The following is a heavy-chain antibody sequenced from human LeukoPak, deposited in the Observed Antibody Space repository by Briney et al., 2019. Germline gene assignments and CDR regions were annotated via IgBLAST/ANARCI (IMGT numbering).Heavy chain of an antibody. CDR2: IDSNSRTI. D-gene: IGHD3-10*02. J-gene: IGHJ6*04. CDR1: GGSISSYY. Sequence: LSLTCTVSGGSISSYYWSWIRQPPGKGLEWISYIDSNSRTIHYADSVRGRFTISRDNAKNSLFLQMNSLRAEDTAVYYCAELGITMIGGVWGKGTTVTISS. V-gene: IGHV3-11*04. CDR3: AELGITMIGGV.